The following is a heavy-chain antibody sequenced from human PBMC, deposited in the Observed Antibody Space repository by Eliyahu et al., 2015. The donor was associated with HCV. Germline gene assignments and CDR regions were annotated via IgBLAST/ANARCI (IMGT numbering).Heavy chain of an antibody. Sequence: QVQLVESGGGVVQPGRSLRPSCAASGFTFSSYGMHWVRQAPGKGLEWVALIWYDGGYEYYADSVKGRFTISRDNSKNTLYLQMDSLRAEDTAVYYCARGLFGSGSYYNLGMDVWGQGTTVTVSS. D-gene: IGHD3-10*01. CDR3: ARGLFGSGSYYNLGMDV. CDR1: GFTFSSYG. V-gene: IGHV3-33*01. J-gene: IGHJ6*02. CDR2: IWYDGGYE.